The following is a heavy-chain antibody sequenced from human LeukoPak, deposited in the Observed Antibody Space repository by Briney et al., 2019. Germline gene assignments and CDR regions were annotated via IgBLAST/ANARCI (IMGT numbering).Heavy chain of an antibody. V-gene: IGHV1-24*01. Sequence: ASVKVSCKVSGYTLTELSMHWVRQAPGKGLEWMGGFDPEDGETIYAQKFQGRVTMTEDTSTDTAYMELSSLRSEDTAVYHCATDSPTNQLGGYWGQGTLVTVSS. CDR3: ATDSPTNQLGGY. J-gene: IGHJ4*02. CDR1: GYTLTELS. D-gene: IGHD2-2*01. CDR2: FDPEDGET.